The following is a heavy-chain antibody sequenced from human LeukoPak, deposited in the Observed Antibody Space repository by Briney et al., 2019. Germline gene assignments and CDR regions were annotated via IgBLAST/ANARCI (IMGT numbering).Heavy chain of an antibody. D-gene: IGHD2-21*01. CDR1: GFTFSSYA. CDR3: AKFGLYCGGDCYPPDFDY. V-gene: IGHV3-23*01. CDR2: ISGSGGST. Sequence: GGSLRLSCAASGFTFSSYAMSWVRQAPGKGLEWVSAISGSGGSTYYADSVKGRFTISRDNSKNTLYLQMNSLRAEDTAVYYCAKFGLYCGGDCYPPDFDYWGQGTLVTVSS. J-gene: IGHJ4*02.